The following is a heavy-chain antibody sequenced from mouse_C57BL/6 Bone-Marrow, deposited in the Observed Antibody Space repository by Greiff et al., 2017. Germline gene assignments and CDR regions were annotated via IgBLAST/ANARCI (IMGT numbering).Heavy chain of an antibody. Sequence: EVKLQESGPGMVKPSQSLSLPCTVTGYSITSGYDWHWIRHFPGNKLEWMGYIRYSGSTNYNPSLKSRNSITHDTSKNHFFLKLNSVTTEDTATYYCAKGAGTAWFAYWGQGTLVTVSA. CDR1: GYSITSGYD. CDR2: IRYSGST. CDR3: AKGAGTAWFAY. D-gene: IGHD4-1*01. V-gene: IGHV3-1*01. J-gene: IGHJ3*01.